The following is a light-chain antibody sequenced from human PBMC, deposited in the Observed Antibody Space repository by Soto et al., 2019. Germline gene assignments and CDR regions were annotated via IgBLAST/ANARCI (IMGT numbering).Light chain of an antibody. CDR2: EVS. CDR1: SSDVGSYNL. Sequence: QSALTQPASVSGSPGQSITISCTGTSSDVGSYNLVSWYQQHPGKAPKLLIYEVSKRPSGVSTRFSGSKSANTASLTISGLQAEDEADYDCCSYVGSSTVVFGGGTKRTVL. J-gene: IGLJ2*01. V-gene: IGLV2-23*02. CDR3: CSYVGSSTVV.